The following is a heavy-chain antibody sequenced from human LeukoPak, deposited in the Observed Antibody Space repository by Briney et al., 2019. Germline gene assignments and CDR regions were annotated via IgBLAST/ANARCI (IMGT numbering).Heavy chain of an antibody. Sequence: GASVKVSCKASGYTFTGYYMHWVRQAPGQGLEWMGWINPNSGGTNYAQKFQGRVTTTRDTSISTAYMELSRLRSDDTAVYYCARSIAARPTPFDYWGQGTLVTVSS. V-gene: IGHV1-2*02. D-gene: IGHD6-6*01. CDR2: INPNSGGT. CDR1: GYTFTGYY. CDR3: ARSIAARPTPFDY. J-gene: IGHJ4*02.